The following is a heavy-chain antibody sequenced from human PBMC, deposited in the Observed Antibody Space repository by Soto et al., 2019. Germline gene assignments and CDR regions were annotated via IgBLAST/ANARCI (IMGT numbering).Heavy chain of an antibody. V-gene: IGHV1-2*04. CDR3: ARDLLTRSPYGDYRNYYGMDV. D-gene: IGHD4-17*01. J-gene: IGHJ6*02. CDR2: INPNSGGT. CDR1: GYTFTGYL. Sequence: ASVKVSCKASGYTFTGYLMHWVRHAPGQGLEWMGWINPNSGGTNYAQKFQGWVTMTRDTSISTAYMELSRLRSDDTAVYYCARDLLTRSPYGDYRNYYGMDVWGQGTTVTVSS.